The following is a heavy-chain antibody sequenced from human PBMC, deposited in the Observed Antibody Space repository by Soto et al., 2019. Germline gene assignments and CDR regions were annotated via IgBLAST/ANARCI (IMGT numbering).Heavy chain of an antibody. CDR3: ARHLDPQQLVRVYYYYGMDV. D-gene: IGHD6-13*01. Sequence: GASLKVSCKASGYTFNSYGISWVRQAPGQGLECMGWISAYNGNTNYAQKLQGRVTMTTDTSTSTAYMELRSLRSDDTAVYYCARHLDPQQLVRVYYYYGMDVWGQGTTVNVSS. J-gene: IGHJ6*02. V-gene: IGHV1-18*01. CDR1: GYTFNSYG. CDR2: ISAYNGNT.